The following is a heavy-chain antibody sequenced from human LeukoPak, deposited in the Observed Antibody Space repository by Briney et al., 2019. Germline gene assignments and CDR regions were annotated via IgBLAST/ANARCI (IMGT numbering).Heavy chain of an antibody. J-gene: IGHJ4*02. CDR1: GFTFSTYS. Sequence: GGSLRLSCAASGFTFSTYSMNWVRQAPGKGLEWVSSISSSTTYIYYADSVKGRFTISRDNSKNTLYLQMNSLRAEDTALYYCAKPAKTDYADYWGQGTLVTVSS. V-gene: IGHV3-21*04. D-gene: IGHD1-14*01. CDR3: AKPAKTDYADY. CDR2: ISSSTTYI.